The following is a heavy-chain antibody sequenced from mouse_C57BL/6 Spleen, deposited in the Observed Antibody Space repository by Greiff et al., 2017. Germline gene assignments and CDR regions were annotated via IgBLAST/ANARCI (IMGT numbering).Heavy chain of an antibody. CDR1: GYTFTEYT. Sequence: QVQLQQSGAELVKPGASVKLSCKASGYTFTEYTIHWVKQRSGQGLEWIGWFYPGSGSIKYNEKFKDKATLTADKSSSTVYMGLSRLTSEDSAVYFCARHEGLDPYDYDDHYFDYWGQGTTLTVSS. D-gene: IGHD2-4*01. V-gene: IGHV1-62-2*01. CDR3: ARHEGLDPYDYDDHYFDY. CDR2: FYPGSGSI. J-gene: IGHJ2*01.